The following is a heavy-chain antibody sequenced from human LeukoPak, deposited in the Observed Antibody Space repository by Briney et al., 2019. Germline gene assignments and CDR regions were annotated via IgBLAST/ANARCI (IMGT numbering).Heavy chain of an antibody. J-gene: IGHJ4*02. CDR2: ISSGSSTI. CDR1: GFMFSNYN. Sequence: GGSLRLSCAASGFMFSNYNMNWVRQAPGEGLEWISYISSGSSTITYADSVKGRFTSSRGNAKNSLYLQMNSLRGEDTAVYYCTRDRSRAEDDWGQGTLVTVSS. V-gene: IGHV3-48*01. CDR3: TRDRSRAEDD. D-gene: IGHD1-14*01.